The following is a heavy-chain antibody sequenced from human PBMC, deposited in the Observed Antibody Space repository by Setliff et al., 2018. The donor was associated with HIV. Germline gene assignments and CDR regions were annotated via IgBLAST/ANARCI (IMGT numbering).Heavy chain of an antibody. V-gene: IGHV3-74*01. CDR2: INGDGTDT. CDR1: GFTFTNYW. CDR3: ARKAMALD. D-gene: IGHD3-3*02. J-gene: IGHJ4*02. Sequence: PGGSLRLSCAASGFTFTNYWMHWVRQAPGKGLVWVSRINGDGTDTIYADSVKGRFSMSRDNAKKSLYLQMNSLRAEDTAVYYCARKAMALDWGQGTLVTVSS.